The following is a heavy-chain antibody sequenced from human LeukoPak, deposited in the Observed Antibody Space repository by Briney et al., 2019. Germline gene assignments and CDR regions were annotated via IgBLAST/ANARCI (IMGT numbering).Heavy chain of an antibody. J-gene: IGHJ4*02. Sequence: ASVKVSCKASGGTFSSYAISWVRQAPGQGLEWMGGIIPIFGTANYAQKFQGRVTITADESTSTAYMELSSLRSEDTAVYHCASIGYCSGGSCPPFDYWGQGTLVTVSS. CDR2: IIPIFGTA. CDR3: ASIGYCSGGSCPPFDY. V-gene: IGHV1-69*13. D-gene: IGHD2-15*01. CDR1: GGTFSSYA.